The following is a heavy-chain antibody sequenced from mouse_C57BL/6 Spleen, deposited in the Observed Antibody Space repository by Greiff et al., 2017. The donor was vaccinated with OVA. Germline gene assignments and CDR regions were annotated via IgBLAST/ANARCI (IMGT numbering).Heavy chain of an antibody. J-gene: IGHJ2*01. CDR1: GFTFSDYG. V-gene: IGHV5-17*01. Sequence: EVHLVESGGGLVKPGGSLKLSCAASGFTFSDYGMHWVRQAPEKGLEWVAYISSGSSTIYYADTVKGRFTISRDNAKNTLFLQMTSLRSEDTAMYYCARGGVTTGDYWGQGTTLTVSS. D-gene: IGHD2-5*01. CDR2: ISSGSSTI. CDR3: ARGGVTTGDY.